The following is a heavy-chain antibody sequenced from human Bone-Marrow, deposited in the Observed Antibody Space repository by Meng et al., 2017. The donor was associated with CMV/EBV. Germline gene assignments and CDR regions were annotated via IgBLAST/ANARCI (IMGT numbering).Heavy chain of an antibody. D-gene: IGHD6-6*01. J-gene: IGHJ6*02. Sequence: SVMVSCKASGGTFSSYAISWVRQAPGQGLEWMGGIIPIFGTANYAQKFQGRVTITTDESTSTAYMELSSLRSEDTAVYYCARTAIEYSSSSWDYYYYGMDVWGQGTTVTVSS. CDR1: GGTFSSYA. CDR2: IIPIFGTA. V-gene: IGHV1-69*05. CDR3: ARTAIEYSSSSWDYYYYGMDV.